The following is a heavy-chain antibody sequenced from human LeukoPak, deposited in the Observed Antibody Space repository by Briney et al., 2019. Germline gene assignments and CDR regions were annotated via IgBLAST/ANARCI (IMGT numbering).Heavy chain of an antibody. D-gene: IGHD6-13*01. Sequence: PSGTLSLTCTVSGSSISTYYWSWIRQPPGKGLEWIGYIYYTGSINYNPSLKSRVTISIDRSKNQFSLTLSSVTAADTAVYYCARAAAAGIEIYWGQGTLVTVSS. J-gene: IGHJ4*02. CDR1: GSSISTYY. CDR3: ARAAAAGIEIY. CDR2: IYYTGSI. V-gene: IGHV4-59*01.